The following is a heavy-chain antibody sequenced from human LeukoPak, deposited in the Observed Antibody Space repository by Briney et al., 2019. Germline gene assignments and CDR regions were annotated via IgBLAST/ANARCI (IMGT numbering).Heavy chain of an antibody. V-gene: IGHV4-61*08. CDR2: IYYSGST. CDR3: AREGLSGSYYE. Sequence: PSETLSLTCTVSGGSISSGGYYWSWIRQPPGKGLEWIGYIYYSGSTNYNPSLKSRVTISVDTSKNQFSLKLSSVTAADTAVYYCAREGLSGSYYEWGQGTLVTVSS. J-gene: IGHJ4*02. D-gene: IGHD1-26*01. CDR1: GGSISSGGYY.